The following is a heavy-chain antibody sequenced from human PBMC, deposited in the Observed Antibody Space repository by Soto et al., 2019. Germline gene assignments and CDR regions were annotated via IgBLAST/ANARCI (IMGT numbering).Heavy chain of an antibody. V-gene: IGHV4-61*01. J-gene: IGHJ6*01. CDR3: ARGVDYCDYRGDYYYYGMDV. Sequence: SETLSLTCTVSGGSVRSGTYFWTWMRQPPGQGLEWVGYVNGSASTNSNRSLKSRVTMSVDTANNQFSLNLTSVTAADTAVYYCARGVDYCDYRGDYYYYGMDVWGQGITVPVSS. CDR1: GGSVRSGTYF. D-gene: IGHD4-17*01. CDR2: VNGSAST.